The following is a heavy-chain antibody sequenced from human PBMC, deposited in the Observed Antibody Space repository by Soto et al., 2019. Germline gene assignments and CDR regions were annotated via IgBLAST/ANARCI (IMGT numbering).Heavy chain of an antibody. CDR1: GFTFSSYS. D-gene: IGHD6-13*01. V-gene: IGHV3-48*01. Sequence: GGSLRLSCAASGFTFSSYSFNWVRQAPGKGLEWLSYIGSSSTTIYYSDSVKGRFIISRDNAKNSLYLQMNSLRLEDTAVYYCAREQQLAFDNWGQGTRVTVSS. CDR2: IGSSSTTI. CDR3: AREQQLAFDN. J-gene: IGHJ4*02.